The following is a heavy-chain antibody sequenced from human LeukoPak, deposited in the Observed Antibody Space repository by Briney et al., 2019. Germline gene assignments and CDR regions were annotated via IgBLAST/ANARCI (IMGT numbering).Heavy chain of an antibody. CDR3: ARIGILTGYYQ. J-gene: IGHJ4*02. Sequence: PSETLSLTCAVYGGSSSGYYWSWIRQPPGKGLEWIGEINHSGSTNYNPSLKSRVTISVDTSKNQFSLKLSSVTAADTAVYYCARIGILTGYYQWGQGTLVTVSS. CDR2: INHSGST. CDR1: GGSSSGYY. D-gene: IGHD3-9*01. V-gene: IGHV4-34*01.